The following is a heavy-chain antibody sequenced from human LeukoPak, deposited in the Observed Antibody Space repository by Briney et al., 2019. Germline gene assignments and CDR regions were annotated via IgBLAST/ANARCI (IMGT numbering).Heavy chain of an antibody. CDR3: ARGGRRSSSSVVFDY. Sequence: SETLSLTCAVYGGSFSGYYWSWIRQPPGKGLEWIGEINYSGSTNYNPSLKSRVTISVDTSKNQFSLKLSSVTAADTAVYYCARGGRRSSSSVVFDYWGQGTLVTVSS. J-gene: IGHJ4*02. CDR2: INYSGST. D-gene: IGHD6-6*01. V-gene: IGHV4-34*01. CDR1: GGSFSGYY.